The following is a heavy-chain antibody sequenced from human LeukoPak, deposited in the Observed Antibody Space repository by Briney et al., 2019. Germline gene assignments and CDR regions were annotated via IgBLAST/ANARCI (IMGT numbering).Heavy chain of an antibody. J-gene: IGHJ6*02. CDR1: GGSISSYY. CDR2: INHSGST. CDR3: ARVPYDSSGGYYYGMDV. V-gene: IGHV4-34*01. Sequence: SETLSLTCTVSGGSISSYYWSWIRQPPGKGLEWIGEINHSGSTNYNPSLKSRVTISVDTSKNQFSLKLSSVTAADTAVYYCARVPYDSSGGYYYGMDVWGQGTTVTVSS. D-gene: IGHD3-22*01.